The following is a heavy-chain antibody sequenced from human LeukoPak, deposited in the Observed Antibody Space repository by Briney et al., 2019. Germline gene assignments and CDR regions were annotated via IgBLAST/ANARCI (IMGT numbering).Heavy chain of an antibody. CDR2: IIPSGGST. V-gene: IGHV1-46*01. D-gene: IGHD5-18*01. CDR1: GYTFTTYY. CDR3: ARDGYTYGFDY. Sequence: ASVKVSCKASGYTFTTYYIHWVRQAPGQELEWMGIIIPSGGSTSYAQKFQGRVTMTRDTSTSTVYMELSSLRSEDTAVYYCARDGYTYGFDYWGQGTLVTVSS. J-gene: IGHJ4*02.